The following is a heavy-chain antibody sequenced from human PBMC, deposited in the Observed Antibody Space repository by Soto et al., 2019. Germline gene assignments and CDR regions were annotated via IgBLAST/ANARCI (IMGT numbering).Heavy chain of an antibody. CDR3: ARNGTLTGYSYGMDV. CDR2: IIPIFDTA. V-gene: IGHV1-69*13. J-gene: IGHJ6*02. D-gene: IGHD1-1*01. CDR1: GGTFSDFT. Sequence: SVKVSCKASGGTFSDFTINWVRQAPGQRLEWMGGIIPIFDTANYAENFQGRVTINADESTSTSFMEVSSLRTEDTAGYYCARNGTLTGYSYGMDVWGQGTMVTVSS.